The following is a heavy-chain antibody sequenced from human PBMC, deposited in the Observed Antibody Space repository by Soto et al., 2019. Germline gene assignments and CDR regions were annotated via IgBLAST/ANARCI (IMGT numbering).Heavy chain of an antibody. V-gene: IGHV1-2*04. D-gene: IGHD6-13*01. Sequence: ASVKVSCKASGYTFTGYYMHWVRQAPGQGLEWMGWINRNSGGTNYAQKFQGSVHMTRDTSIRTAYMELSRLRSDDTAVYYCARGGPIAASHCYYYMDVWGKGTTVTVSS. J-gene: IGHJ6*03. CDR1: GYTFTGYY. CDR2: INRNSGGT. CDR3: ARGGPIAASHCYYYMDV.